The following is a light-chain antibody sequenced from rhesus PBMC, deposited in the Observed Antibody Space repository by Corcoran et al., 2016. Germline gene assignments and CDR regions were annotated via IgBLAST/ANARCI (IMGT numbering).Light chain of an antibody. CDR1: QTVSNN. CDR2: GAS. Sequence: EIVMTQSPATLSLSPGERATLSCRASQTVSNNLAWYQQNPGRAPRLLIYGASTRATGIPDRFSGSGAGTAFTLTISGLAPEDFALYYCQHYSSWPLTFGGGTKVEIK. V-gene: IGKV3-42*03. CDR3: QHYSSWPLT. J-gene: IGKJ4*01.